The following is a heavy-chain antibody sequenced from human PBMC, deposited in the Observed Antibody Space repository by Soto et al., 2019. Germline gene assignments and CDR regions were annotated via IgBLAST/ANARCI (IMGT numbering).Heavy chain of an antibody. CDR3: ARDGTDYSNYGFGT. D-gene: IGHD4-4*01. CDR1: GDTVSSNSAA. Sequence: SQTLSLTCVISGDTVSSNSAAWNWIRQSPSRGLEWLGRTYYRSKWYNDYAISVKSRITINPDTSKNQFSLQLNSVTPEDTAVYYCARDGTDYSNYGFGTWGQGTLVTVS. V-gene: IGHV6-1*01. J-gene: IGHJ5*02. CDR2: TYYRSKWYN.